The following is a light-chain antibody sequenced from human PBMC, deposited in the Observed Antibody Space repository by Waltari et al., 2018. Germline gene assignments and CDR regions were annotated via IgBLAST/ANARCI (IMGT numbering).Light chain of an antibody. CDR3: QNYDSVPLT. CDR2: GLS. CDR1: QGISTY. Sequence: DIQMTQSPSSLSASVGDRVRLTCRASQGISTYLAWYQEKPGKIPKLLIYGLSSWQSGFPARFSGSGSGTVFTLTISSLQPEDVATYYCQNYDSVPLTFGGGTKVEIK. J-gene: IGKJ4*01. V-gene: IGKV1-27*01.